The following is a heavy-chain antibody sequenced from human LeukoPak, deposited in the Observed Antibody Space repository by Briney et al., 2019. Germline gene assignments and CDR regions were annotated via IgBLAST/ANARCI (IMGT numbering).Heavy chain of an antibody. J-gene: IGHJ4*02. D-gene: IGHD6-19*01. CDR3: AKLPSSGWLDH. CDR1: GFTVSDNY. CDR2: FYSGGNT. V-gene: IGHV3-53*01. Sequence: GGSLRLSCVVSGFTVSDNYMSWVRQAPGKGLEWVSAFYSGGNTYYTGSVKGRFIISRDSSKNTLYLQMNNLRPEDTAMYYCAKLPSSGWLDHWGQGTLVTVFS.